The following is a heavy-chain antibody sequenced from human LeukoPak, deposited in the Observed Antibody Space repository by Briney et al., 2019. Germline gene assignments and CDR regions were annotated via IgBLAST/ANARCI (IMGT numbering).Heavy chain of an antibody. D-gene: IGHD5-18*01. V-gene: IGHV1-69*05. CDR3: ARALSGYIYGQRALHWFDP. CDR2: IIPIFGTA. CDR1: GGTFSSYA. Sequence: SVKVSCKASGGTFSSYAISWVRQAPGQGLEWMGRIIPIFGTANYAQKFQGRVTITTDESTSTAYMELSSLRSEDTAVYYCARALSGYIYGQRALHWFDPWGQGTLVTVSS. J-gene: IGHJ5*02.